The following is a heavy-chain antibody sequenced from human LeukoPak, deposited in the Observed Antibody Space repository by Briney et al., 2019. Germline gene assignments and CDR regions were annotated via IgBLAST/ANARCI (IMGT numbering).Heavy chain of an antibody. J-gene: IGHJ4*02. CDR3: AGFLVAAMGGGFDY. CDR1: GGSISSYY. CDR2: IYYSGST. V-gene: IGHV4-59*01. Sequence: SETLSLTCTVSGGSISSYYWSWIRQPPGKGLEWIGYIYYSGSTNYNPSLKSRVTISVDTSKNQFSLKLSSVTAADTAVYYCAGFLVAAMGGGFDYWGQGTLVTVSS. D-gene: IGHD2-15*01.